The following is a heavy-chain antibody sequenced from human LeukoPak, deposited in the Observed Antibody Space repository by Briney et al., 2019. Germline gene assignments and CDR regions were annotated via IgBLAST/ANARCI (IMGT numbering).Heavy chain of an antibody. J-gene: IGHJ4*01. CDR1: GFTFSNYA. D-gene: IGHD4-11*01. Sequence: PGGSLRLSCVAPGFTFSNYAMSWVRQAPGKGLEWVAVIWSDGSNRFYAGSVKGRFTISRDNSQNTLFLQMNSLRAEDTAMYYCARDAQRGFDYSNSLEYWGHGTLVTVSS. CDR2: IWSDGSNR. CDR3: ARDAQRGFDYSNSLEY. V-gene: IGHV3-33*08.